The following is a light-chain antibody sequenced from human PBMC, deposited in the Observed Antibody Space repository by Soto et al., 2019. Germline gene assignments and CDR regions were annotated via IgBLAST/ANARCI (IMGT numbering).Light chain of an antibody. Sequence: QSALTQPASVSGSPGQSITISCTGTSSDVGGYNYVSWYQQHPGKGPKLMIYDVSNRPSGVSNRFSGSKSANTASLTISGLQAEDEADYYCGSYTSSSTLVFGTGTKLTVL. J-gene: IGLJ1*01. CDR3: GSYTSSSTLV. CDR1: SSDVGGYNY. V-gene: IGLV2-14*01. CDR2: DVS.